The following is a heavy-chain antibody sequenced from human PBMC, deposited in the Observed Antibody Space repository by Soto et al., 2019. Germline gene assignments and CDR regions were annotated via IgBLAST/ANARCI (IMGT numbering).Heavy chain of an antibody. Sequence: GGTLRLSCEASGFTFSSYWMSWVRQAPGKGLGRVANIMQDGSQKYLVDSVKGRFTISRDNAKNSLYLQMNSLRAEDTAVYYCARAGSSGWHFDPWGQGTLVTVSS. D-gene: IGHD6-19*01. CDR3: ARAGSSGWHFDP. V-gene: IGHV3-7*01. CDR1: GFTFSSYW. CDR2: IMQDGSQK. J-gene: IGHJ5*02.